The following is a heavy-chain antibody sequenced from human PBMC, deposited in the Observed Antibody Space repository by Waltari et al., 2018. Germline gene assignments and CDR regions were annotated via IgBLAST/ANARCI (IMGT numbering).Heavy chain of an antibody. CDR3: ARDQRVSIAALNWFDP. D-gene: IGHD6-6*01. CDR1: GGSISSGSYY. J-gene: IGHJ5*02. CDR2: IYHSGST. Sequence: QVQLQESGPGLVKPSQTLSLTCTVSGGSISSGSYYWSWIRQPAGKGLEWIGSIYHSGSTYYNPSLKSRVTISVDTSKNQFSLKLSSVTAADTAVYYCARDQRVSIAALNWFDPWGQGTLVTVSS. V-gene: IGHV4-61*02.